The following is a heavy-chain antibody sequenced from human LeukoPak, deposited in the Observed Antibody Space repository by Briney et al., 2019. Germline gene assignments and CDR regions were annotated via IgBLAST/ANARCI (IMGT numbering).Heavy chain of an antibody. Sequence: ASVKVSCKASGYTFTGYYMHWVRQAPGQGLEWMGWINPNSGGTNYAQKFQGRVTMTRDTSISTAYMELSRLRSDDTAVYYCATGIAAAGHYYYYMDVWGKGTTVTVSS. CDR1: GYTFTGYY. D-gene: IGHD6-13*01. CDR3: ATGIAAAGHYYYYMDV. CDR2: INPNSGGT. V-gene: IGHV1-2*02. J-gene: IGHJ6*03.